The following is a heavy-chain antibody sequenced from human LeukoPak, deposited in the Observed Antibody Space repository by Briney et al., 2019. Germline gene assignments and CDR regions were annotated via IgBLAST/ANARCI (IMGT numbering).Heavy chain of an antibody. V-gene: IGHV3-21*01. CDR2: ISSSSSYI. Sequence: AGSMTLSCAASAFTFSSYRMNWVRQAPGKGLEWDASISSSSSYINYADSVKGRFTISTDNAKNSLYLQMNSLRAGETAVYYCARDRQARTRTWIQLWSDAFDIWGQGTMVTVSS. CDR1: AFTFSSYR. J-gene: IGHJ3*02. CDR3: ARDRQARTRTWIQLWSDAFDI. D-gene: IGHD5-18*01.